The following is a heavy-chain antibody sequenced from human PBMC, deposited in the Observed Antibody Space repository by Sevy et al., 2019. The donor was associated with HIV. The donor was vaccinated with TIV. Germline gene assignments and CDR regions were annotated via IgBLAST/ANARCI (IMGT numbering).Heavy chain of an antibody. CDR1: GFTFSGSA. CDR3: TRDVPDSSGY. D-gene: IGHD6-19*01. V-gene: IGHV3-73*01. Sequence: GGSLRLSCAASGFTFSGSAMHWVRQASGKGLEWVGRIRSKANSYATAYAASVKGRLTISRDDSKNTAYLQMNSLKTEDTAGYYCTRDVPDSSGYWGQGTLVTVSS. CDR2: IRSKANSYAT. J-gene: IGHJ4*02.